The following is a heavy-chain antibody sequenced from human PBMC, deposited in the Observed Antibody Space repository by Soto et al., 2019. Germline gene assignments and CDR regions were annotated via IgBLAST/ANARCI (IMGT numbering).Heavy chain of an antibody. CDR3: ARGKGGPTSYYFDY. CDR1: GFTFSSYE. D-gene: IGHD2-15*01. J-gene: IGHJ4*02. V-gene: IGHV3-48*03. Sequence: PGGSLRLSCAASGFTFSSYEMNWVRQAPGKGLEWVSYISSSGSTIYYADSVKGRFTISRDNAKNSLYLQMNSLRAEDTAVYYCARGKGGPTSYYFDYWGQGTLVTVSS. CDR2: ISSSGSTI.